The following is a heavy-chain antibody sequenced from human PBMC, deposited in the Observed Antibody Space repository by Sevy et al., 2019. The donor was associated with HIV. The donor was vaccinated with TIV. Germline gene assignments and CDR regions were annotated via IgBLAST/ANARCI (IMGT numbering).Heavy chain of an antibody. Sequence: GGSLRLSCTTSGFTFGDYAMNWVRQAPGKGPEWVAFLKNKANGGTVDHAASVKGRFTISRDDSKSIAYLQMNDLTTEDTGVYYCTRWKGLQSIFDYWGQGALVTVSS. D-gene: IGHD1-1*01. J-gene: IGHJ4*02. V-gene: IGHV3-49*04. CDR3: TRWKGLQSIFDY. CDR1: GFTFGDYA. CDR2: LKNKANGGTV.